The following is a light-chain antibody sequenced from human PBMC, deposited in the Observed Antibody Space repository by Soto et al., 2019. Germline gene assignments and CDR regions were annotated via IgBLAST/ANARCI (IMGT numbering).Light chain of an antibody. V-gene: IGKV3-15*01. Sequence: EIVVTQSPATLSLSPGERATLSCRASQSVSSYLAWYQQKPRQAPRLLIYGASTRATGIPARFSGSGSGTEFTLTISSLQSEDFAVYYCQQYNNWPLWTFGQGTKVDIK. CDR3: QQYNNWPLWT. CDR2: GAS. CDR1: QSVSSY. J-gene: IGKJ1*01.